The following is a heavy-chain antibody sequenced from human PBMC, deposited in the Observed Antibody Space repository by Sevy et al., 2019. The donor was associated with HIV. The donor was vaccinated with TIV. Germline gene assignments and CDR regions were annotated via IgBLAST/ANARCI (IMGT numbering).Heavy chain of an antibody. Sequence: GGSLRLSCAASGFTFSSYAMSWVRQAPGKGLEWVSAISGSGGSTYYADSVKGRFTISRDNSKNTLYLQMNSLRAEDTAVYYCAQDPYYDFSSGKDYFDYWGQGTLVTVSS. J-gene: IGHJ4*02. V-gene: IGHV3-23*01. D-gene: IGHD3-3*01. CDR2: ISGSGGST. CDR1: GFTFSSYA. CDR3: AQDPYYDFSSGKDYFDY.